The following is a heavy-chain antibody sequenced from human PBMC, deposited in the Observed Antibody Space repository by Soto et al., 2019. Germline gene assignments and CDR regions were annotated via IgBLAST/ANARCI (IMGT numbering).Heavy chain of an antibody. V-gene: IGHV3-21*06. J-gene: IGHJ4*02. CDR1: GFTFSSYG. CDR2: FSSSGSYT. Sequence: GGSLRLSCAASGFTFSSYGMHWVRQAPGKGLEWVSSFSSSGSYTYHADSVMGRFTISRDNAKNSLYLQMSSLRAEDTAVYYCARDRHGGYDFDYWGQGTLVTVSS. CDR3: ARDRHGGYDFDY. D-gene: IGHD5-12*01.